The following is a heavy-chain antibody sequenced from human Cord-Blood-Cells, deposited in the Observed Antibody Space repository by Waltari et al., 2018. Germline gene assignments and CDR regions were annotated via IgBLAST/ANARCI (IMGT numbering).Heavy chain of an antibody. CDR1: GFTFDDYA. CDR2: IIWNSGSI. J-gene: IGHJ3*02. Sequence: EVQLVESGGGLVQPGRSLRLSCAASGFTFDDYAMHWVRQAPGKGLEWVSGIIWNSGSIGYADSVKGRFTISRDNAKNSLYLQMNSLRAEDTALYYCAKDIQANWNDAFDIWGQGTMVTVSS. V-gene: IGHV3-9*01. D-gene: IGHD1-1*01. CDR3: AKDIQANWNDAFDI.